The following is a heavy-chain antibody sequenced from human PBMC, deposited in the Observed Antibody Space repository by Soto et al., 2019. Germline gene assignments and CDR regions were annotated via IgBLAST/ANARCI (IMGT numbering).Heavy chain of an antibody. CDR2: IYFSGST. J-gene: IGHJ3*02. CDR3: ARGKGAGFWSGYYTLDAFDI. Sequence: SETLSLTCTVSGGSISSYYWSWIRQPPGKGLEWIGYIYFSGSTNYNPSLKSRVTISVDTSKNQFSLKLSSVTAADTAVYYCARGKGAGFWSGYYTLDAFDIWGQGTMVTVSS. CDR1: GGSISSYY. D-gene: IGHD3-3*01. V-gene: IGHV4-59*01.